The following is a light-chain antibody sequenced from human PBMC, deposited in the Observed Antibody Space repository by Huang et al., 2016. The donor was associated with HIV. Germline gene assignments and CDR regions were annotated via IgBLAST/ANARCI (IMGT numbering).Light chain of an antibody. CDR3: QQYDSLPWT. CDR1: QDITTF. CDR2: EAS. J-gene: IGKJ3*01. Sequence: DIQMTQSPSSLSASVGDRVTITCQTSQDITTFLAWYQQRPGKAPKLLIYEASDLETGVPSRFSGSGSGTDFTFTISSLKPEDIATYYCQQYDSLPWTFGPGTKVDIK. V-gene: IGKV1-33*01.